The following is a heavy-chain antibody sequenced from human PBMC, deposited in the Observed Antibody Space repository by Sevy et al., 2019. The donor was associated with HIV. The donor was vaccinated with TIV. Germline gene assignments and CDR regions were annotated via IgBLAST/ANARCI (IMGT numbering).Heavy chain of an antibody. D-gene: IGHD3-3*01. J-gene: IGHJ4*02. CDR3: ARGKYYDFWSGYYTDRSFDY. V-gene: IGHV3-21*01. Sequence: GESLKISCAASGFTFSSYSMNWVRQAPGKGLEWVSSISSSSSYIYYADSVKGRFTISRDNAKNSLYLQMNSLRAEDTAVYYCARGKYYDFWSGYYTDRSFDYWGQGTLVTVSS. CDR1: GFTFSSYS. CDR2: ISSSSSYI.